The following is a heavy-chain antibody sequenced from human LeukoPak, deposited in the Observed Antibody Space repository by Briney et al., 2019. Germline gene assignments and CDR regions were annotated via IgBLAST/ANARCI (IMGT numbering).Heavy chain of an antibody. CDR1: GYTFTGYY. CDR3: ASLSSTSDY. CDR2: INPNSGGT. D-gene: IGHD6-13*01. J-gene: IGHJ4*02. Sequence: ASVKVSFKASGYTFTGYYIHWVRRAPGQGLEWMGRINPNSGGTNYSQKFQGRVTMTRDTSISTAYMELSRLRSDDTAVYYCASLSSTSDYWGQGTLVTVSS. V-gene: IGHV1-2*06.